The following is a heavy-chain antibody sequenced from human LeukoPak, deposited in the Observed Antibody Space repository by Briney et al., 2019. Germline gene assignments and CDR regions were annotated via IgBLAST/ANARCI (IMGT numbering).Heavy chain of an antibody. CDR1: GFTFSRYA. V-gene: IGHV3-23*01. J-gene: IGHJ4*02. Sequence: PGGSLRLSCAPSGFTFSRYAMHWVRQAPGKGLEWVSAISGSGGNTYYADSVKGRFTISRDNSKNTLYLQMNSLRAEEKAVYYCAKDGGGVTPFDYWGQGTLVTVSS. CDR2: ISGSGGNT. D-gene: IGHD2-21*02. CDR3: AKDGGGVTPFDY.